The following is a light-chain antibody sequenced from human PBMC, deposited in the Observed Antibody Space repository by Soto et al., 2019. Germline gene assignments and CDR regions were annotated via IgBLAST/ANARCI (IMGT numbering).Light chain of an antibody. Sequence: QPVLTQSPSASASLGASVKLTCTLSSGHSSYAIAWHQQQPEKGPRYLMKLNSDGSHSKGDEIPDRFSGSSSGAERYLTISSLQSEDEADYYCQTWGTGTLVFGGGTKLTVL. CDR1: SGHSSYA. J-gene: IGLJ2*01. V-gene: IGLV4-69*01. CDR3: QTWGTGTLV. CDR2: LNSDGSH.